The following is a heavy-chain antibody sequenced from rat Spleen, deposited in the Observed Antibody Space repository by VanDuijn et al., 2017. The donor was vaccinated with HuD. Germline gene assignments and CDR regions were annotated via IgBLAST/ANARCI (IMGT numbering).Heavy chain of an antibody. J-gene: IGHJ2*01. D-gene: IGHD1-11*01. Sequence: EVQLVESDGGLVQPGRSLKLSCAASGFTFSDYDMAWVRQAPKKGLEWVAFISYDGSRIYYRDSVKGRFTISRDNAKSTLYLQMDSLRSEDTATYYCARRHYGYTDYFDYWGQGVMVPVSS. CDR2: ISYDGSRI. CDR1: GFTFSDYD. CDR3: ARRHYGYTDYFDY. V-gene: IGHV5-7*01.